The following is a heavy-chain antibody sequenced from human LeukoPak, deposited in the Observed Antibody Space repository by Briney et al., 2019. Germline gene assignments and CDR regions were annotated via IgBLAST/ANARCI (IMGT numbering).Heavy chain of an antibody. J-gene: IGHJ5*02. D-gene: IGHD3-22*01. V-gene: IGHV4-39*01. CDR2: IYYSGST. Sequence: SETLSLTCTVSGDSISNSNYFWAWIRQPPGKGLEWIGTIYYSGSTYYKPSLKSRVTISVDTSKNQFSLKLSSVTAADTAVYYCASNKIVVAGGWFDPWGQGTLVTASS. CDR1: GDSISNSNYF. CDR3: ASNKIVVAGGWFDP.